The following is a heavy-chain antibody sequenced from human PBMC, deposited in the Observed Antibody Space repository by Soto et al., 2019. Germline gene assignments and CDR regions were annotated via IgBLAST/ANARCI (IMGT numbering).Heavy chain of an antibody. V-gene: IGHV4-59*01. Sequence: QVQLQESGQGLVKPSDTLSLTCTVSGGSISSYSWSWIRQPPGKGLEWIGYIYYSGSTNYNPSLKSRVTISVDTSKSQFSLKLSSVTAADTAVYYCARVEVSSVSLDYWGQGTLVTVSS. D-gene: IGHD3-22*01. J-gene: IGHJ4*02. CDR3: ARVEVSSVSLDY. CDR1: GGSISSYS. CDR2: IYYSGST.